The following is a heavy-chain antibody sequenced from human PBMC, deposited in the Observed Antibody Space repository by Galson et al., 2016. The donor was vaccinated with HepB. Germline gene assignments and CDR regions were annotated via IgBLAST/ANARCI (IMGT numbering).Heavy chain of an antibody. D-gene: IGHD5-18*01. CDR1: GFTFSRYG. J-gene: IGHJ4*02. CDR3: ARSDTAMVVDLDY. CDR2: IWNDGSKK. Sequence: SLRLSCAASGFTFSRYGMHWVRQAPGKGLEWVAVIWNDGSKKHYVESVKGRFTISRGNANNTLYLQMDSLRGEDTAVYYCARSDTAMVVDLDYWGQGTLVTVSS. V-gene: IGHV3-33*01.